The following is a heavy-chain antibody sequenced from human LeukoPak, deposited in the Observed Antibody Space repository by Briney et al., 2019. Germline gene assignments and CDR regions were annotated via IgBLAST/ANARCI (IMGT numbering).Heavy chain of an antibody. D-gene: IGHD3-22*01. J-gene: IGHJ4*02. Sequence: SETLSLTCTVSGGSISSGSYYWSWIRQPAGKGLEWIGRIYTSGSTNYNPSLKSRVTISVDTSKNQFSLKLSSVTAADTAVYYCARDPSYHYYDSSGYGDYWGLGTLVTVSS. CDR3: ARDPSYHYYDSSGYGDY. CDR1: GGSISSGSYY. CDR2: IYTSGST. V-gene: IGHV4-61*02.